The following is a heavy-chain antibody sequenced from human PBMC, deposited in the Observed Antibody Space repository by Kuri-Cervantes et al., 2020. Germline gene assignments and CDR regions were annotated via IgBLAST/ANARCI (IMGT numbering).Heavy chain of an antibody. V-gene: IGHV3-7*01. D-gene: IGHD5-24*01. CDR1: GFTFSSYW. CDR2: IKQDGSEK. J-gene: IGHJ6*02. CDR3: ARDGGEMATIKGGYGMDV. Sequence: LSLTCAASGFTFSSYWMSWVRQAPGKGLEWVANIKQDGSEKYYVDSVKGRFTISRDNAKNALYLQMNSLRAEDTAVYYCARDGGEMATIKGGYGMDVWGQGTTVTVSS.